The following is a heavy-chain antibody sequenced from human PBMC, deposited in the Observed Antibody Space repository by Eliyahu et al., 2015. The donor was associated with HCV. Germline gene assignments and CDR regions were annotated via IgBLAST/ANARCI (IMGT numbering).Heavy chain of an antibody. CDR2: ISAYNGNT. CDR3: ARESKLLEWFSYYYYYGMDV. V-gene: IGHV1-18*01. D-gene: IGHD3-3*01. J-gene: IGHJ6*02. Sequence: QVQLVQSGAEVKKPGASVKVSCKASGYTFTSYGISWVRQAPGQGLEWMGWISAYNGNTNYAQKLQGRVTMTTDTSTSTAYMELRSLRSDDTAVYYCARESKLLEWFSYYYYYGMDVWGQGTTVTVSS. CDR1: GYTFTSYG.